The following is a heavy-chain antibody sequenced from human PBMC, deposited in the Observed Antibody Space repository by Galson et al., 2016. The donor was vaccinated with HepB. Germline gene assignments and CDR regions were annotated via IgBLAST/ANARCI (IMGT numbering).Heavy chain of an antibody. D-gene: IGHD3-16*01. CDR1: GDSVTSNSAA. J-gene: IGHJ6*02. Sequence: CAISGDSVTSNSAAWNWIRSSPSRGLEWLGRTYYRSKWINDYAESVKSRITINADTSKNQFSLHLNSVPPEDTSVYYCARVGRTAYGMDVWGQGTTVTVSS. CDR2: TYYRSKWIN. V-gene: IGHV6-1*01. CDR3: ARVGRTAYGMDV.